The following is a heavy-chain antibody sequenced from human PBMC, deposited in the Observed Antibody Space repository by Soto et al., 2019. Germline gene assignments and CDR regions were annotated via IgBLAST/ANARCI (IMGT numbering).Heavy chain of an antibody. J-gene: IGHJ4*02. CDR1: GYTFTTYG. CDR2: INAYNGNT. D-gene: IGHD6-19*01. CDR3: ARDPVAGTYFDY. V-gene: IGHV1-18*01. Sequence: QVQLVQSGAEVKKPGASVKVSCKASGYTFTTYGLSWVRQAPGHGLEWLGWINAYNGNTNYAQKLQGTVTMTTDTSTSTAYMELRSLRSDDPAVYYCARDPVAGTYFDYWGQGTRVTVSS.